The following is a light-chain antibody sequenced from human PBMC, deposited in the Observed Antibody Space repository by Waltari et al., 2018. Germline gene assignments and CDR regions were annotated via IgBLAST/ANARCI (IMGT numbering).Light chain of an antibody. CDR2: EVT. Sequence: QSGLTQPASVSGSPGQSITISCTGASSDVGNYLVSWYQQYPGKAPKLMVYEVTERTSGVSDRFSGSKSGNTASLTIFGLQSEDEADYYCCSYAGLGIYVFGTGTKVTVL. J-gene: IGLJ1*01. CDR1: SSDVGNYL. CDR3: CSYAGLGIYV. V-gene: IGLV2-23*02.